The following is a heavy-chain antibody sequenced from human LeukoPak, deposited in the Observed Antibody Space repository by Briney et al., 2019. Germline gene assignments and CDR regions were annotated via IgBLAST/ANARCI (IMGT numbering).Heavy chain of an antibody. J-gene: IGHJ6*02. D-gene: IGHD6-19*01. CDR1: GDSVSSNSAA. CDR2: TYYRSKWYN. CDR3: AREISSGWVYYYYGMDV. V-gene: IGHV6-1*01. Sequence: SQTLSLTCAISGDSVSSNSAAWNWIRQSPSRSLEWLGRTYYRSKWYNDYAVSVKSRITINPDTSKNQFSLQLNSVTPEDTAVYYCAREISSGWVYYYYGMDVWGQGTTVTVSS.